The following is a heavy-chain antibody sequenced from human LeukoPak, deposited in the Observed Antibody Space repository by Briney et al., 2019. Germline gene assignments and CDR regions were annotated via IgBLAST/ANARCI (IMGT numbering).Heavy chain of an antibody. CDR3: ARVGWELLAAAFDI. CDR2: IIPIFGTA. J-gene: IGHJ3*02. D-gene: IGHD1-26*01. CDR1: GGTFSSYA. Sequence: GASVKVSCKASGGTFSSYAISWVRQAPGQGLEWMGGIIPIFGTANYAQKFQGRVTITADESTSTAYMELSSLRSEDTAVYYCARVGWELLAAAFDIWGQGTMVTVSS. V-gene: IGHV1-69*13.